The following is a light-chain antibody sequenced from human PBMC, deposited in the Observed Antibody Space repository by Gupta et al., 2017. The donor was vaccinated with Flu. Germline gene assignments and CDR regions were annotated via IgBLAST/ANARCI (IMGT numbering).Light chain of an antibody. Sequence: DIQMTQSPSSLSASVGDRITITCRASQNIDTFLNWYQQKPGQAPTLLIYIASSVQSGVPSRFSGSGSGTEFSLTISSLKPEDFAAYYCQQTYTSPFTFGGGTKVEIK. CDR1: QNIDTF. CDR3: QQTYTSPFT. J-gene: IGKJ4*01. V-gene: IGKV1-39*01. CDR2: IAS.